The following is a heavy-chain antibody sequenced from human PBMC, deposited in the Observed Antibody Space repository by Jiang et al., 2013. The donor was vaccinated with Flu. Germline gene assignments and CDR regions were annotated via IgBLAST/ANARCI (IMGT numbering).Heavy chain of an antibody. Sequence: TLSLHLHCLRWLPSAAVLTSGPGSASPQGRGLEWIGSIYYSGSTFYSPSLKSRVTISVDTSKNQFSLKLGSVTAADAAVYYCARELAGAADYWGEGTLVTVSS. D-gene: IGHD6-19*01. V-gene: IGHV4-39*07. CDR2: IYYSGST. J-gene: IGHJ4*02. CDR1: WLPSAAVLTS. CDR3: ARELAGAADY.